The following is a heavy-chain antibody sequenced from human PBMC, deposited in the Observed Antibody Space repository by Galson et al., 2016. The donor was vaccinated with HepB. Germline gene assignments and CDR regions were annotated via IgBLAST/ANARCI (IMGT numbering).Heavy chain of an antibody. CDR1: GDSISSYY. CDR3: ARDGSRRWPYYYYGMDV. Sequence: SETLSLTCTVSGDSISSYYWSWIRQPPGKGLEWIGYVFDFGSTEYNPSLKSRVTISLDTSRTRFSLELTSVTAADTAVYFCARDGSRRWPYYYYGMDVWGQGTTVTVPS. D-gene: IGHD2-15*01. V-gene: IGHV4-59*01. CDR2: VFDFGST. J-gene: IGHJ6*02.